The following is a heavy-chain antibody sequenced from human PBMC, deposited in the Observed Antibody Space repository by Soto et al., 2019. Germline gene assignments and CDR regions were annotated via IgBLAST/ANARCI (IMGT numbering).Heavy chain of an antibody. CDR2: ISWDGGST. D-gene: IGHD3-3*01. Sequence: GGSLRLSCAASGFTFDDYAMHWVRQAPGKGLEWVSLISWDGGSTYYADSVKGRFTISRDNSKNSLYLQMNSLRAEDTALYYCAKDIAPYYDFWIVFYGMDVWGHLTTFT. CDR1: GFTFDDYA. CDR3: AKDIAPYYDFWIVFYGMDV. J-gene: IGHJ6*02. V-gene: IGHV3-43D*04.